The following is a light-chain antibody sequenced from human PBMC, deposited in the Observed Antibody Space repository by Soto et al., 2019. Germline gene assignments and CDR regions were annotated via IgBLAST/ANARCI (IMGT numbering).Light chain of an antibody. V-gene: IGLV2-14*01. Sequence: QSALTQPASVSGSPGQSITISCTGTRSDVGGYNYVSWYQQHPGKAPKLMIFDVSNRPSGVSDRFSGSKSGNTASLTISGLQAEDEADYYCSSYTGSSPVVFGGGTKLTVL. J-gene: IGLJ2*01. CDR2: DVS. CDR3: SSYTGSSPVV. CDR1: RSDVGGYNY.